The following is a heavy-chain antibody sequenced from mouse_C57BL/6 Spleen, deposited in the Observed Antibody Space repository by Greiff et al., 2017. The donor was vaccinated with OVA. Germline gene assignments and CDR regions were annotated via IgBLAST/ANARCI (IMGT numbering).Heavy chain of an antibody. V-gene: IGHV2-9-1*01. CDR3: ATLYGYDEGGYAMDY. CDR1: GFSLTSYA. J-gene: IGHJ4*01. CDR2: IWTGGGT. D-gene: IGHD2-2*01. Sequence: VMLVESGPGLVAPSQSLSITCTVSGFSLTSYAISWVRQPPGKGLEWLGVIWTGGGTNYNSALKSRLSISKDNSKSQVFLKMNSLQTDDTARYYCATLYGYDEGGYAMDYWGQGTSVTVSS.